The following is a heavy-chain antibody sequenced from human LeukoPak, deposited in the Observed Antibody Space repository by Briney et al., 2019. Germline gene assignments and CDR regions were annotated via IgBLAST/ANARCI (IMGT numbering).Heavy chain of an antibody. CDR3: ASSPTYDILTGYYPY. D-gene: IGHD3-9*01. CDR1: GGTFSSYA. CDR2: IIPIFGTA. V-gene: IGHV1-69*13. Sequence: ASAKVSCKASGGTFSSYAISWVRQAPGQGLEWMGGIIPIFGTANYAQKFQGRVTITADESTSTAYMELSSLRSEDTAVYYCASSPTYDILTGYYPYWGQGTLVTVSS. J-gene: IGHJ4*02.